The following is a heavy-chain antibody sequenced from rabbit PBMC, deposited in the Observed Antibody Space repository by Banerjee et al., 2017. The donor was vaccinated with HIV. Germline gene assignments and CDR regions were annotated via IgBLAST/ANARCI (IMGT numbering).Heavy chain of an antibody. J-gene: IGHJ4*01. CDR1: GFDLSSTYY. CDR3: AREIADSNNWYFSL. Sequence: QSLEESGGDLVKPEGSLTLTCKASGFDLSSTYYMCWVRQAPGKGLEWIACIDAGSSGRTYYASWAKGRFTISKTSSTTVTLQMTSLTAADTATYFWAREIADSNNWYFSLWGQGTLVTVS. D-gene: IGHD4-2*01. CDR2: IDAGSSGRT. V-gene: IGHV1S40*01.